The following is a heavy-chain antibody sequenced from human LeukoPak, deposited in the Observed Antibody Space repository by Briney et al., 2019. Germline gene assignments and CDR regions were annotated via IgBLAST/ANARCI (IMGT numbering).Heavy chain of an antibody. V-gene: IGHV1-69*05. J-gene: IGHJ4*02. CDR1: GGTFSSYA. CDR3: ARAGPLWSSDYIHPFDY. Sequence: SVKVSCKASGGTFSSYAISWVRQAPGQGLEWMGGIIPIFGTANYAQKFQGRVTITTDESTSTAYMELSSLRSEDTAVYYCARAGPLWSSDYIHPFDYWGQGTLVTVSS. D-gene: IGHD3-16*01. CDR2: IIPIFGTA.